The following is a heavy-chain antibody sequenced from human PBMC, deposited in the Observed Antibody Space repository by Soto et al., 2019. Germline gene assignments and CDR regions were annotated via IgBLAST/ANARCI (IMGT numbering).Heavy chain of an antibody. CDR2: ISWNSGSI. D-gene: IGHD5-12*01. Sequence: GGSLRLSCAASGFTFDDYAMHWVRQAPGKGLEWVSGISWNSGSIGYADSVKGRFTISRDNAKNSLYLQMNSLRAEDTALYYCAKAPNPWNYYYYMDVWGKGTTVTVSS. J-gene: IGHJ6*03. CDR3: AKAPNPWNYYYYMDV. V-gene: IGHV3-9*01. CDR1: GFTFDDYA.